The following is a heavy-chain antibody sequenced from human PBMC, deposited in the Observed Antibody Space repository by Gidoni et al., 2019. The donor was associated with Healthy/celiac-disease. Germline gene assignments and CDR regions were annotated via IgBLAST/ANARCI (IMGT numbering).Heavy chain of an antibody. CDR3: AHAPWLVRWGYFDY. D-gene: IGHD6-19*01. CDR2: IYWDDDK. CDR1: GFSLSTSGVG. J-gene: IGHJ4*02. Sequence: QITLKESGPTLVKPTQTRTLTCTFAGFSLSTSGVGVGWIRQPPGKALEWLALIYWDDDKRYSPSLQSRLTITKDTSKNQVVLTMTNMDPVDTATYYCAHAPWLVRWGYFDYWGQGTLVTVSS. V-gene: IGHV2-5*02.